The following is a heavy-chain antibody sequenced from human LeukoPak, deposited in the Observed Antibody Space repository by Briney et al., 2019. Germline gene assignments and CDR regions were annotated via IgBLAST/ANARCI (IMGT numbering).Heavy chain of an antibody. V-gene: IGHV1-58*02. J-gene: IGHJ6*03. D-gene: IGHD5-18*01. Sequence: GASVKVSCKASGFTFTSSAMQWVRQARGQRLEWIGWIVVGSGNTNYAQKFQERVTITRDMSTSTAYMELSSLRSEDTAVYYCARDTAMVTRGPYYYYMDVWGKGTTVTVSS. CDR2: IVVGSGNT. CDR3: ARDTAMVTRGPYYYYMDV. CDR1: GFTFTSSA.